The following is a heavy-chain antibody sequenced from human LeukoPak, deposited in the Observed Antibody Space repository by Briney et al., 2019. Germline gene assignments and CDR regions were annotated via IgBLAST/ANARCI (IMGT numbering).Heavy chain of an antibody. V-gene: IGHV4-59*01. CDR1: GGSITNYY. CDR2: IYYSGST. D-gene: IGHD2-2*02. CDR3: ARFPCSSTSCYKSGVLDV. Sequence: SETQSLTCTVSGGSITNYYGWWLRQPGGKGRGWSSYIYYSGSTNYNPSLKSRVTILVDTSKNQFSLKLSSVTAADTALYYCARFPCSSTSCYKSGVLDVSGKGTTVTASS. J-gene: IGHJ6*04.